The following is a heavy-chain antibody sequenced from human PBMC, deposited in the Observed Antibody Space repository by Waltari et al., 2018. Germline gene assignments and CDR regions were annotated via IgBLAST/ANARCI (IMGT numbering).Heavy chain of an antibody. D-gene: IGHD3-16*01. CDR2: ISRDGT. CDR1: GCPVGTTY. Sequence: EVQLVESGGGLIQPGGSLRLSCAASGCPVGTTYMNGVRQAPGKGLEWVSVISRDGTHYADSVKGRFTISRDNSKNTVYLQMNTLRAEDTALYYCARDVTGYYYFDLWGRGTLVTVSS. V-gene: IGHV3-53*01. CDR3: ARDVTGYYYFDL. J-gene: IGHJ2*01.